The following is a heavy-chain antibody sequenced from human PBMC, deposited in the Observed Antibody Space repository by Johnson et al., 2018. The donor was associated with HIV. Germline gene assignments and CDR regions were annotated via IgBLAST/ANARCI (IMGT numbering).Heavy chain of an antibody. CDR3: ARAVGGSYHDAFDI. Sequence: MLLVESGGGVVRPGGSLRLSCAASGFTFDDYGMSWVRQPPGKGLEWVSGINWNGGRTGYADSVKGRLAISRDNAKNSLYLQMNSLRAEDTALYYCARAVGGSYHDAFDIWGQGTMVTVSS. CDR1: GFTFDDYG. J-gene: IGHJ3*02. D-gene: IGHD1-26*01. V-gene: IGHV3-20*04. CDR2: INWNGGRT.